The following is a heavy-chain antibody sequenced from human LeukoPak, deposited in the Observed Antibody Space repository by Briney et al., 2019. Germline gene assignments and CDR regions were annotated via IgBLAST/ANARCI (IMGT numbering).Heavy chain of an antibody. Sequence: ASQTLSLTCTVSSGSISSPDYYWNWIRQPPGKGLEWIGFIYYSGSTYYNPSLKSRVTMSVDTSKNQFSLELISVTATDTAVYYCASSFITSGGAFFDYWGQGTLVTVSS. V-gene: IGHV4-30-4*01. D-gene: IGHD2-21*01. CDR2: IYYSGST. J-gene: IGHJ4*02. CDR3: ASSFITSGGAFFDY. CDR1: SGSISSPDYY.